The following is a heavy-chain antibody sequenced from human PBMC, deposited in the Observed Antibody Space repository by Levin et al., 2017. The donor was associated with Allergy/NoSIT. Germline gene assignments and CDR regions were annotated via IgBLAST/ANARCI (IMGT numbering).Heavy chain of an antibody. Sequence: SETLSTCAVSGGSISTDNWWWSWVRQSPGKGPEWIGEVHHSGRTTYNPSLKSRVTLSADKSKNQFSLTLSSVTAADTAVYYCASGYDYRWVFWGQGTLVTVSS. D-gene: IGHD5-12*01. CDR1: GGSISTDNW. J-gene: IGHJ4*02. CDR2: VHHSGRT. V-gene: IGHV4-4*02. CDR3: ASGYDYRWVF.